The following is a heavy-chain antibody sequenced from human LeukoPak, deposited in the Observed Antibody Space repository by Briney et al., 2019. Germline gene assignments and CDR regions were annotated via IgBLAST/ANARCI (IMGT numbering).Heavy chain of an antibody. D-gene: IGHD3-3*01. J-gene: IGHJ5*02. V-gene: IGHV4-34*01. CDR1: GGSFSGYY. Sequence: PSETLSLTCAVYGGSFSGYYWSWIRQPPGKGLEWIGEINHSGSTNYNPSLKSRVTISVDTSKNQFSLKLSSVTAADTAVYYCARYYDFWSEYNWFDPWGQGTLVTVSS. CDR3: ARYYDFWSEYNWFDP. CDR2: INHSGST.